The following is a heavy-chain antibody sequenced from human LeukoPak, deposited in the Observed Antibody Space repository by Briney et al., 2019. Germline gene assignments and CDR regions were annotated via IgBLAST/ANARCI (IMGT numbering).Heavy chain of an antibody. CDR1: GGSISSSSYY. D-gene: IGHD1-14*01. CDR2: IYYSGST. J-gene: IGHJ6*03. V-gene: IGHV4-39*02. Sequence: SETLSLTCTVSGGSISSSSYYWGWIRQPPGKGLEWIGGIYYSGSTYYNPSLKSRVTISVDTSKNQFSLKLSSVTAADTAVYYCAREPIRYMDVWGKGTTVTVSS. CDR3: AREPIRYMDV.